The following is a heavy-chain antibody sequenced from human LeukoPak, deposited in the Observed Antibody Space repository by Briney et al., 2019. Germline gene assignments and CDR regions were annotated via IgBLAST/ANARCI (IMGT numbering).Heavy chain of an antibody. CDR2: INPNRGGI. CDR3: ARRSFGASWDYGMDV. CDR1: GYTFTGYY. J-gene: IGHJ6*02. V-gene: IGHV1-2*04. Sequence: ASVKVSCKASGYTFTGYYMHWVRQAPGQGLEWMGWINPNRGGINYAKKFQGWVTMTGDTSNNTAYMELSSVRAADTAVYYCARRSFGASWDYGMDVWGQRTTVTVSS. D-gene: IGHD3-3*01.